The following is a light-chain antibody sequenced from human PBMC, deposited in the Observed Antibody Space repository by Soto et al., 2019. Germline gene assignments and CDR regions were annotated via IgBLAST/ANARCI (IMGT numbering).Light chain of an antibody. CDR2: GAS. V-gene: IGKV3-20*01. J-gene: IGKJ4*01. CDR3: QQYGSSPLLT. CDR1: QSVSSSY. Sequence: EIVLTQSPGTLSLSPGERATLSCRASQSVSSSYLAWYQQKPGQAPRLLIYGASSRATGVPDRFSGSGSGTDFALYISRLEHEDFAVNYCQQYGSSPLLTFGGGTKVEIK.